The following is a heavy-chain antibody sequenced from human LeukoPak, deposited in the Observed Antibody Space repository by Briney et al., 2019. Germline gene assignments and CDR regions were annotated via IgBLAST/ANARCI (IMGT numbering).Heavy chain of an antibody. J-gene: IGHJ4*02. Sequence: SQTLSLTCAVSGGSISSGSYSWSWLRQPPGKGLEWIGYIYPRGSTYYNPSLKSRVTISLDTSKNQFSLKLSSVTAADTAVYYCARLLYSSGWYRLDYWGQGTLVTVSS. CDR1: GGSISSGSYS. CDR3: ARLLYSSGWYRLDY. V-gene: IGHV4-30-2*01. D-gene: IGHD6-19*01. CDR2: IYPRGST.